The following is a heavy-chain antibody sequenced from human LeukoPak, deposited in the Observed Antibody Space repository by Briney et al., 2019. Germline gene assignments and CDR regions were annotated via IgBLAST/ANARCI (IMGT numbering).Heavy chain of an antibody. Sequence: ASVTVSCMASGYTFTSYGISWVRQAPGQGLEWTGWISAYNGNTNYAQRLQGRVTMTTDTSTSTAYMELWSLRSDDTAVYYCARSYYDSSGLDGSRRSFDYWGQGTPVTVSS. CDR3: ARSYYDSSGLDGSRRSFDY. V-gene: IGHV1-18*01. CDR2: ISAYNGNT. CDR1: GYTFTSYG. D-gene: IGHD3-22*01. J-gene: IGHJ4*02.